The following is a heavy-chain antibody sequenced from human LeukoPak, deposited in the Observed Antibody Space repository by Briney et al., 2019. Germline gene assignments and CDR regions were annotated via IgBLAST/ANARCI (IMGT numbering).Heavy chain of an antibody. D-gene: IGHD6-13*01. CDR2: ISGGGGST. CDR3: AKAVGAAAGFYYGMDV. CDR1: GFTFSNYA. Sequence: GGSLRLSCAASGFTFSNYAMNWVRQAPGKGLEWVSGISGGGGSTHYADSVKGRFTISRDNSKNTLYLQMNSLRAEDTAVYYCAKAVGAAAGFYYGMDVWGQGTTVTVSS. J-gene: IGHJ6*02. V-gene: IGHV3-23*01.